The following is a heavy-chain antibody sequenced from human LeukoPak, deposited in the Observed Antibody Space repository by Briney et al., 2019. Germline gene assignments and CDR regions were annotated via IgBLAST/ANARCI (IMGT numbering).Heavy chain of an antibody. CDR2: IYYSGST. J-gene: IGHJ5*02. CDR1: GGSISSYY. Sequence: NLSETLSLTCTVSGGSISSYYWSWIRQPPGKGLEWIGYIYYSGSTNYNPSLKSRVTISVDTSKNQFSLKLSSVTAADTAVYYCARQRIHWFDPWGQGTLVTVSS. V-gene: IGHV4-59*08. CDR3: ARQRIHWFDP.